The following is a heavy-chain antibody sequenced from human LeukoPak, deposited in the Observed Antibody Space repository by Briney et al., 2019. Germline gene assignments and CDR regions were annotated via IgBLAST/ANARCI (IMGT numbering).Heavy chain of an antibody. CDR3: ARERAYNHQPLDY. V-gene: IGHV3-21*01. Sequence: GGSLRLSCVASGFTFIDYTMDWVRHAPGGGLEWVASITASGDSIYNTDFLKGRFTISRDNAKNSLYLQMDNLRAEDTAVYSCARERAYNHQPLDYWGQGTLVTISS. J-gene: IGHJ4*02. CDR1: GFTFIDYT. D-gene: IGHD5-12*01. CDR2: ITASGDSI.